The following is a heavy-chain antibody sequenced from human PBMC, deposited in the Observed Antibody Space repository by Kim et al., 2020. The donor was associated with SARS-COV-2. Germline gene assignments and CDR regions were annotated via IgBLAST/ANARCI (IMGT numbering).Heavy chain of an antibody. CDR2: IWYDGSRK. CDR1: GFIFSSYG. J-gene: IGHJ4*02. D-gene: IGHD3-22*01. V-gene: IGHV3-33*01. Sequence: GGSLRLSCVSSGFIFSSYGFHWVRQAPGKGLEWVANIWYDGSRKYYADSVDGRFTVSRDYSNNTLYLQMNSMRAEDTDLYYCARESSGYPDFWGQGTLVT. CDR3: ARESSGYPDF.